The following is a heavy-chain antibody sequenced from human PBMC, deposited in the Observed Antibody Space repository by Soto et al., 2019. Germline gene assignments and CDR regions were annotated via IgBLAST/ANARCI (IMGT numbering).Heavy chain of an antibody. D-gene: IGHD3-10*01. Sequence: GESLKISCKGSGYSFTGYWVAWVRQMPGKGLEWMGIIHPGDSDTRYSPSFQGRVTISVDKSAGTAYLQLISLRASDTATYYCARRIRAFDIWGQGTMVTV. CDR2: IHPGDSDT. V-gene: IGHV5-51*01. CDR1: GYSFTGYW. CDR3: ARRIRAFDI. J-gene: IGHJ3*02.